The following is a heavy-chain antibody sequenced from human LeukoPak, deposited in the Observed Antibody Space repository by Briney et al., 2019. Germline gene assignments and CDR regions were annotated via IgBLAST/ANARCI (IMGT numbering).Heavy chain of an antibody. CDR1: GFTFSSYG. V-gene: IGHV3-33*01. D-gene: IGHD3-22*01. J-gene: IGHJ4*02. CDR2: IWYDGSNK. Sequence: GGSLRLSCAASGFTFSSYGMHWVRQAPGKGLEWVAVIWYDGSNKYYADSVKGRFTISRGNSKNTLYLQMNSLRAEDTAVYYCARDRDYYDSSGYPGDYWGQGTLVTASS. CDR3: ARDRDYYDSSGYPGDY.